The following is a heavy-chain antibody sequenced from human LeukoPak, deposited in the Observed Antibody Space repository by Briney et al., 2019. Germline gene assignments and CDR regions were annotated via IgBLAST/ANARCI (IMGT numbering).Heavy chain of an antibody. CDR2: ISSSSSYI. CDR1: GFTFSSYA. V-gene: IGHV3-21*01. Sequence: KPGGSLRLSCAASGFTFSSYAMSWVRQAPGKGLEWVSSISSSSSYIYYADSVKGRFTISRDNAKNSLYLQMNSLRAEDTAVYYCARDRGGYCTNGVCYPFDYWGQGTLVTVSS. CDR3: ARDRGGYCTNGVCYPFDY. J-gene: IGHJ4*02. D-gene: IGHD2-8*01.